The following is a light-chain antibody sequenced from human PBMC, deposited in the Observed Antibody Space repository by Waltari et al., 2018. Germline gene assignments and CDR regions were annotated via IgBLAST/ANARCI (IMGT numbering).Light chain of an antibody. CDR1: SSNTGAGSA. J-gene: IGLJ2*01. Sequence: QSVLTQPPSVSGAPGQGVTISSTGSSSNTGAGSAVHWYQQLPGTAPKLLIYGNSNRPSGVPDRFSGSKSGTSASLAITGLQAEDEADYYCQSYDSSLSGGVFGGGTKLTVL. CDR3: QSYDSSLSGGV. V-gene: IGLV1-40*01. CDR2: GNS.